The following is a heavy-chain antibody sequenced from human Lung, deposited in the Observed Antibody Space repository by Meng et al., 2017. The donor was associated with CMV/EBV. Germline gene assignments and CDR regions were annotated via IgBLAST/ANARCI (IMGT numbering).Heavy chain of an antibody. CDR3: TRVGTYYYDSIGYYLREEGYFDY. Sequence: SCTASGFTFGDYAMSLVRQAPGKGLEWVGFIRSKAYGGTTEYATSVKGRFTISRDESKSIAYLQMNSLKTEDTAVYYCTRVGTYYYDSIGYYLREEGYFDYWXQGTXVTVSS. CDR1: GFTFGDYA. CDR2: IRSKAYGGTT. V-gene: IGHV3-49*04. D-gene: IGHD3-22*01. J-gene: IGHJ4*02.